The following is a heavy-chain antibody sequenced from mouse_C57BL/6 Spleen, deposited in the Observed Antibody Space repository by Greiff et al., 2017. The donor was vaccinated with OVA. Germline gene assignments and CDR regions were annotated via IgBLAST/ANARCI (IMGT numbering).Heavy chain of an antibody. Sequence: DVKLVESGGGLVKPGGSLKLSCAASGFTFSSYAMSWVRQTPEKRLEWVATISDGGSYTYYPDNVKGRFTISRDNAKNNLYLQMSHLKSEDTAMYYCAEASYDSNSFDYWGQGTTLTVSS. V-gene: IGHV5-4*03. CDR2: ISDGGSYT. D-gene: IGHD2-5*01. CDR3: AEASYDSNSFDY. J-gene: IGHJ2*01. CDR1: GFTFSSYA.